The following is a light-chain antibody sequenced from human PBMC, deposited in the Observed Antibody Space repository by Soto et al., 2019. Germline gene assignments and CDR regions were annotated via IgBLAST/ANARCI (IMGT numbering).Light chain of an antibody. CDR3: QQRSNWPLT. CDR1: QSISSQ. J-gene: IGKJ4*01. Sequence: EIVLTQSPGTLSLSPGARAPLSCRASQSISSQLAWYPQKPGQAPRLLIHDASNRATGIPARFSGSGSSTDFTLTISSLEPEDFAVYFCQQRSNWPLTFGGGTKVDIK. CDR2: DAS. V-gene: IGKV3-11*01.